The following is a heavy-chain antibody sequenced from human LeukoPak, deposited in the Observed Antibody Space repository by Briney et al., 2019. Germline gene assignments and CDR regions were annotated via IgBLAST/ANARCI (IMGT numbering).Heavy chain of an antibody. V-gene: IGHV3-23*01. Sequence: PGGSLGLSCAAAGFTFPRHAMSWVRQAPGKGLEWVASSAGSGGSTHYADSVKGRFTISRDNSQNTVYLHMNSLRADDTAVYYCAQEHFDTSGYYSRFDNWGQGILVTVSS. CDR1: GFTFPRHA. CDR3: AQEHFDTSGYYSRFDN. CDR2: SAGSGGST. D-gene: IGHD3-22*01. J-gene: IGHJ4*02.